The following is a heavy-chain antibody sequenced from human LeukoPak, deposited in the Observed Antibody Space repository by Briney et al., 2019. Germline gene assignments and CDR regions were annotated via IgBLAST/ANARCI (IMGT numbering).Heavy chain of an antibody. CDR2: IYSGGST. CDR1: GFTFSSYA. V-gene: IGHV3-66*01. Sequence: GRSLRLSCAASGFTFSSYAMHWVRQAPGKGLEWVSVIYSGGSTYYADSVKGRFTISRDNSKNTLYLQMNSLRAEDTAVYYCARDSVAVAGLVYWGQGTLVTVSS. J-gene: IGHJ4*02. CDR3: ARDSVAVAGLVY. D-gene: IGHD6-19*01.